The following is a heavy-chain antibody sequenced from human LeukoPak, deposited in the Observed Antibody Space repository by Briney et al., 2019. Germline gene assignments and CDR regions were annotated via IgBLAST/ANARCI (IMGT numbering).Heavy chain of an antibody. D-gene: IGHD6-13*01. V-gene: IGHV3-7*01. J-gene: IGHJ4*02. Sequence: QPGGSLRLSXAASGFSFSTYWMTWVRQAPGKGLEWVANIKQDGSEKYYVDSVKGRFTISRDNAKNSLYLQMNSLRAEDTAVYYCAREAIIAAAGPDGDYFDYWGQGTLVTVSS. CDR3: AREAIIAAAGPDGDYFDY. CDR2: IKQDGSEK. CDR1: GFSFSTYW.